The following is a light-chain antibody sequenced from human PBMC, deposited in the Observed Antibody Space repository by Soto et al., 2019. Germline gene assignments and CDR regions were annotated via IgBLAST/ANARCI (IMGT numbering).Light chain of an antibody. Sequence: EIVLTQSPGTLSSSPGERATLSCRASQSVSSSYLAWYQQKPGQAPRLLLYGATSRSTGNPDRFSGSGSGTDFALTISRLEPEDFAVDYCQQYGSSPPLTFGGGTKVEIK. CDR3: QQYGSSPPLT. CDR2: GAT. J-gene: IGKJ4*01. V-gene: IGKV3-20*01. CDR1: QSVSSSY.